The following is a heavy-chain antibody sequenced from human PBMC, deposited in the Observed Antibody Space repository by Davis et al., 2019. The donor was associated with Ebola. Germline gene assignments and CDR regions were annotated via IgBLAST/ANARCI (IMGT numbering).Heavy chain of an antibody. D-gene: IGHD6-19*01. CDR2: ISSSSSTI. V-gene: IGHV3-48*02. CDR3: AREYSSGWLLLDV. J-gene: IGHJ6*02. CDR1: GFTFSSYS. Sequence: GESLKISCAASGFTFSSYSMNWVRQAPGKGLEWVSYISSSSSTIYYADSVKGRFTISRDNAKNSLYLQMNSLRDEDTAVYYCAREYSSGWLLLDVWGQGTTVTVSS.